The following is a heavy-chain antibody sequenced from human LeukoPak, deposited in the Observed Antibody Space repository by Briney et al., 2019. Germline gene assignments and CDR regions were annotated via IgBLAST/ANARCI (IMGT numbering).Heavy chain of an antibody. Sequence: SETLSLTCAVYGGSFSGYYWSWIRQPPGNGLEWIGEINHSGSTNYNPSLKSRVTISVDTSKNQFSLKLSSVTAADTAVYYCARTKGYCSSTSCKAPCLFGIDYWGQGTLVTVSS. CDR3: ARTKGYCSSTSCKAPCLFGIDY. D-gene: IGHD2-2*01. CDR2: INHSGST. V-gene: IGHV4-34*01. CDR1: GGSFSGYY. J-gene: IGHJ4*02.